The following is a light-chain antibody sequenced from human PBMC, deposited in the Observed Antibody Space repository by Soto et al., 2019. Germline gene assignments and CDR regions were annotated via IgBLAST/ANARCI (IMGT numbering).Light chain of an antibody. CDR2: WAS. J-gene: IGKJ2*01. CDR3: QQYYTSPFT. V-gene: IGKV4-1*01. CDR1: QSVLYTSNSKNY. Sequence: DIVMTQSPDSLAVSLGERATINCKSSQSVLYTSNSKNYLSWYQQKPGQPPKLLVYWASTRDSGVPDRFSGSGSGTDFTLNISSLQAEDVAVYYCQQYYTSPFTFGRGTNLEIK.